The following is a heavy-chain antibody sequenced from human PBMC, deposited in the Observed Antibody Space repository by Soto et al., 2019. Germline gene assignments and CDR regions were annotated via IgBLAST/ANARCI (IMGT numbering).Heavy chain of an antibody. Sequence: ASETLSLTCAVSGVSLTSGNWWTWVRQSPQRGLEYIGEIFHDGTANYYPSFERRVAMSVDTSRNQFSLKLTSVTAADTAVYFCARLVYETRLNYMYYDFWGPGTLVTVYS. CDR3: ARLVYETRLNYMYYDF. CDR1: GVSLTSGNW. V-gene: IGHV4-4*02. CDR2: IFHDGTA. D-gene: IGHD3-3*01. J-gene: IGHJ4*02.